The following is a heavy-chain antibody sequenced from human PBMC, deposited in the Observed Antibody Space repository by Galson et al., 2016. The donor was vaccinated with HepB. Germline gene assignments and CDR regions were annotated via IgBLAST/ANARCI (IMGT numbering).Heavy chain of an antibody. CDR1: GFTFSDFG. Sequence: SLRLSCAASGFTFSDFGMHWVRQAPGKGLEWVAVIWPAANNKFYGDSVRGRFTIARDNSKNTLYLEMNSLTVDDTAVYYCARSSHWNDPSQAFDVWGQGTMVAVSP. CDR3: ARSSHWNDPSQAFDV. CDR2: IWPAANNK. V-gene: IGHV3-33*01. J-gene: IGHJ3*01. D-gene: IGHD1-1*01.